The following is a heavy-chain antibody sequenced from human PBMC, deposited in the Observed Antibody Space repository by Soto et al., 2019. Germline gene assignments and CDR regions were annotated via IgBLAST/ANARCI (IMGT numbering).Heavy chain of an antibody. J-gene: IGHJ6*02. V-gene: IGHV4-39*02. CDR2: IYYRGST. CDR1: GGSISSSSYY. CDR3: ARRLYYDSSGFEGGGMDV. Sequence: QLQLQESGPGLVKPSETLSLTCTVSGGSISSSSYYWGWIRQPPGKGLEWIGSIYYRGSTYYNQSLKSRVTISVDASKIHSSLKLRSVTAADTAVYYCARRLYYDSSGFEGGGMDVWGQGTTVTVSS. D-gene: IGHD3-22*01.